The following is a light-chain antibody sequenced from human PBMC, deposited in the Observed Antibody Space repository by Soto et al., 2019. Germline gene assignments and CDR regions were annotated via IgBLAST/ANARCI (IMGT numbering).Light chain of an antibody. CDR3: QQYGDLPPT. J-gene: IGKJ1*01. CDR2: GAS. Sequence: EIVLTQSPDTLSLSPGERATISCRASQSVTYDQLAWYRQTPGQAPRLLIYGASSRAAGIPDRFSGSGSGTDFTLTISRLEPEDFVVYHCQQYGDLPPTFGQGTKVEIK. V-gene: IGKV3-20*01. CDR1: QSVTYDQ.